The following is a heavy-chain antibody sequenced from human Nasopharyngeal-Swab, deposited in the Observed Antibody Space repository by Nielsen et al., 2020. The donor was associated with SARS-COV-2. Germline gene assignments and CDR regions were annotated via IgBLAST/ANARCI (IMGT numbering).Heavy chain of an antibody. CDR3: TKGRADYSNPSFDN. D-gene: IGHD4-11*01. J-gene: IGHJ4*02. CDR1: GFTYDDYA. Sequence: SLKISCVASGFTYDDYAMHWVRQAPGKGLEWVSGITWNGGVAYTDSVKGRFTISRDNARNSLYLQMNSLRTEDTAFYYCTKGRADYSNPSFDNWGQGTLVTVSS. V-gene: IGHV3-9*01. CDR2: ITWNGGV.